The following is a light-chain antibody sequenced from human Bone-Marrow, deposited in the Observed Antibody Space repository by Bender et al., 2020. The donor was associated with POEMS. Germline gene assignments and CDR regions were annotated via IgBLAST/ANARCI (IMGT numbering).Light chain of an antibody. Sequence: QSILTQPPSVSGAPGQRVTISCTGSNSNIGAGYDVHWYQQLPGTAPKLLIYNNIKRPSGVSNRFSGSKSGNTASLTISGLQVEDDGDYYCSSYTRSKTWVFGGGTKLTVL. CDR2: NNI. V-gene: IGLV1-40*01. CDR1: NSNIGAGYD. J-gene: IGLJ3*02. CDR3: SSYTRSKTWV.